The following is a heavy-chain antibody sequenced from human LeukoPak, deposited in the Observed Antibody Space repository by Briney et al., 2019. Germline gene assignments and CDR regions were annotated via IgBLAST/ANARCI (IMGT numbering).Heavy chain of an antibody. J-gene: IGHJ6*04. Sequence: GGSLRLSCVASGFTFSSRDWMTWVRQAPGKGLEWVSYISSSGSTIYYADSVKGRFTISRDNAKNSLYLQMNSLRAEDTAVYYCAELGITMIRGVWGKGTTVTISS. CDR3: AELGITMIRGV. CDR1: GFTFSSRDW. V-gene: IGHV3-48*03. CDR2: ISSSGSTI. D-gene: IGHD3-22*01.